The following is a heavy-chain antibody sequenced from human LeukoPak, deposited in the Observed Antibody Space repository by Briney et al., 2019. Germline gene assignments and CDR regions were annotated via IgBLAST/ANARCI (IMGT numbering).Heavy chain of an antibody. CDR2: IWYDGSNK. J-gene: IGHJ4*02. V-gene: IGHV3-33*01. CDR1: GFTFSSYG. Sequence: GRSLRLSCAASGFTFSSYGMHWVRQAPGKGLEWVAVIWYDGSNKYYADSVKGRFTISRDNSKNTLYLQMNSLRAEDTAVYYCARRARAYCGGDCYSLFDYWGQGTLVTVSS. D-gene: IGHD2-21*02. CDR3: ARRARAYCGGDCYSLFDY.